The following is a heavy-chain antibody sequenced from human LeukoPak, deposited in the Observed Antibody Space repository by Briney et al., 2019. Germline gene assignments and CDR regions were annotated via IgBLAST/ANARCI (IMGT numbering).Heavy chain of an antibody. CDR3: AKDMSYGGYSGYDY. CDR2: ISSSSSYI. Sequence: PGGSLRLSCAASGFTFSSYSMNWVRQAPGKGLEWVSSISSSSSYIYYADSVKGRFTISRDNAKNSLYLQMNSLRAEDMALYYCAKDMSYGGYSGYDYWGQGTLVTVPS. V-gene: IGHV3-21*04. D-gene: IGHD5-12*01. J-gene: IGHJ4*02. CDR1: GFTFSSYS.